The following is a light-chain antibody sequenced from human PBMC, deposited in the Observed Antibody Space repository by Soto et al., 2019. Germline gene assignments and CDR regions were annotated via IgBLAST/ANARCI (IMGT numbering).Light chain of an antibody. CDR3: AAWDDSLNGVV. CDR1: SSNIGSYT. V-gene: IGLV1-44*01. Sequence: QSVLTQPPSASGTPGQRVTISCSGSSSNIGSYTVNWYQHLPGTAPKLLIYIATHRPSGVPDRFSGSKSGTSASLAISGPQYEDEADYYCAAWDDSLNGVVFGGGTKLTVL. J-gene: IGLJ2*01. CDR2: IAT.